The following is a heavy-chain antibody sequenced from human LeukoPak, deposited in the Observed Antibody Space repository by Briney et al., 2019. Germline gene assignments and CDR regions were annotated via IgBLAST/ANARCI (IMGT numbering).Heavy chain of an antibody. CDR1: GFTFSSYG. CDR2: ISYDGSNK. D-gene: IGHD3-10*01. J-gene: IGHJ6*04. V-gene: IGHV3-30*18. CDR3: AKQYLYGSGRRVGMDV. Sequence: GGSLILSCAASGFTFSSYGMHWVRQAPGKGLEWVAVISYDGSNKYYADSVKGRFTISRDNSKNTLYLQMNSLRAEDTAVYYCAKQYLYGSGRRVGMDVWGKGTTVTVSS.